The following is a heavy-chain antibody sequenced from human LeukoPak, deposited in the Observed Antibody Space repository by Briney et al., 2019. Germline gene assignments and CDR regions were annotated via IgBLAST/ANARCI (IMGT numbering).Heavy chain of an antibody. CDR2: INHSGST. CDR3: ASQTQPRSSDY. V-gene: IGHV4-34*01. Sequence: SETLSLTCAVYGGSFSGYYWSWIRQPPGKGLEWIGEINHSGSTNYNPSLKSRVAISVDTSKNQFSLKLSFVTAADTAVYYCASQTQPRSSDYWGQGTLVTVSS. CDR1: GGSFSGYY. J-gene: IGHJ4*02. D-gene: IGHD6-6*01.